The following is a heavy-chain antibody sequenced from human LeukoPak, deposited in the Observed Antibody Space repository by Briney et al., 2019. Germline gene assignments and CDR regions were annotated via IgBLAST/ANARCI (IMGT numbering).Heavy chain of an antibody. V-gene: IGHV3-74*01. CDR3: ARDDYGGLRPDY. CDR1: GSTSSNYW. D-gene: IGHD4-23*01. Sequence: GGSLRLSCAASGSTSSNYWMHWVRQAPGKGLVWVSHINSDGSFTSYADSVKGRFTISRDNAKNTLYLQMNSLRAEDTAVYYCARDDYGGLRPDYWGQGTLVTVSS. CDR2: INSDGSFT. J-gene: IGHJ4*02.